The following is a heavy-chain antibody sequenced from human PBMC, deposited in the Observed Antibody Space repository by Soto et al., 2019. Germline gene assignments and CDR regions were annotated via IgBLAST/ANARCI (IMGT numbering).Heavy chain of an antibody. CDR2: LSNSGYRT. D-gene: IGHD1-26*01. Sequence: PXVSLRLSGAASGFTFSSYVMSWVRQAPGKGLEWVSSLSNSGYRTYCADSVRGRFTISRDNSQNMLYLQMNSLRGDETAVYYCAKNEGGSQSSLYFDHWGQGSLFTVSS. J-gene: IGHJ4*02. CDR3: AKNEGGSQSSLYFDH. CDR1: GFTFSSYV. V-gene: IGHV3-23*01.